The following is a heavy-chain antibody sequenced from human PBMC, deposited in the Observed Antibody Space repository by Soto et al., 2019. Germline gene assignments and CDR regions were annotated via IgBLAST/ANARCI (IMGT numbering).Heavy chain of an antibody. CDR1: GGSISSSSYN. CDR2: IYYSGST. V-gene: IGHV4-39*01. D-gene: IGHD3-3*01. J-gene: IGHJ6*02. CDR3: ARLEGFWSGYFGYYYYGMDV. Sequence: LAILSFACTVSGGSISSSSYNWGWISQPPGKGLEWIRSIYYSGSTYYNPSLKSRVTISVDTSKNQFSLKLSSVTAADTAVCYCARLEGFWSGYFGYYYYGMDVWGQGTTVT.